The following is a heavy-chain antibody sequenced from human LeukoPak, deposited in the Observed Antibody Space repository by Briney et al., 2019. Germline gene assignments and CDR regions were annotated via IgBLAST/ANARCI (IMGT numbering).Heavy chain of an antibody. CDR2: ISSSSSYI. CDR3: ASGGYYYDSSGYYYGY. D-gene: IGHD3-22*01. Sequence: GGSLRLSCAPSGFTFSSYAMSWVREAPGKGLEWVSNISSSSSYIYYADSVKGRFTISRDNAKNSLYLQMNSLRAEDTAVYYCASGGYYYDSSGYYYGYWGQGTLVTVSS. J-gene: IGHJ4*02. CDR1: GFTFSSYA. V-gene: IGHV3-21*05.